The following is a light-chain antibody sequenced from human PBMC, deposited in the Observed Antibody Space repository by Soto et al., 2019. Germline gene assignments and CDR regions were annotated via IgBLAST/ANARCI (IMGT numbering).Light chain of an antibody. Sequence: EIVFTQSPATLSLSPGERATLSCRASQSVSSSLAWYQQKPGQAPRLLISDTSNRATGIPARFSGSGSGTDFTLTISSLEPEDFAVYYCQQRSNWRITFGQGTRLEI. V-gene: IGKV3-11*01. CDR3: QQRSNWRIT. CDR2: DTS. CDR1: QSVSSS. J-gene: IGKJ5*01.